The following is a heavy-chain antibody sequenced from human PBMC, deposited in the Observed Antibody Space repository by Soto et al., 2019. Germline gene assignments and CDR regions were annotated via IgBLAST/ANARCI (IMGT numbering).Heavy chain of an antibody. Sequence: SHTLSLTGAISGYSVASSSAAWNLIRQSPSRGLEWLGRTYYRSKWYNDYAVSVKSRITINPDTSKNQFSLQLNSVTPEDTAVYYCARGRTGWLVPNYGMDVWGQGTTVTVSS. CDR3: ARGRTGWLVPNYGMDV. CDR1: GYSVASSSAA. CDR2: TYYRSKWYN. D-gene: IGHD6-19*01. J-gene: IGHJ6*02. V-gene: IGHV6-1*01.